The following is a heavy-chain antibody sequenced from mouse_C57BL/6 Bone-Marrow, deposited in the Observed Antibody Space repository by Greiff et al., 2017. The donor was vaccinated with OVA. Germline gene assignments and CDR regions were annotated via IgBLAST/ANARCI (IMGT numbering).Heavy chain of an antibody. CDR1: GYTFTSYW. Sequence: VQLQQSGAELVMPGASVKLSCKASGYTFTSYWMHWVKQRPGQGLEWIGEIDPSDSYTNYNQKFKGKSTLTVDKSSSTAYMQLSSLTSEDSAVYYCARSVLLTIDYWGQGTTLTVSS. J-gene: IGHJ2*01. V-gene: IGHV1-69*01. D-gene: IGHD1-1*01. CDR2: IDPSDSYT. CDR3: ARSVLLTIDY.